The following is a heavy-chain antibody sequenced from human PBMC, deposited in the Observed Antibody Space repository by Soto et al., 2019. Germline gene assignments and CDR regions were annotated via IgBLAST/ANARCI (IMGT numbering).Heavy chain of an antibody. CDR2: IYYSGST. Sequence: PSETLSLTCTVSGGSISSYYWSWIRQPPGKGLEWIGYIYYSGSTNYNPSLKSRVTISVDTSKNQFSLKLSSVTAADTAVYYCARGGRHQDGMDVWGQGTTVTVSS. CDR1: GGSISSYY. J-gene: IGHJ6*02. CDR3: ARGGRHQDGMDV. V-gene: IGHV4-59*01. D-gene: IGHD2-2*01.